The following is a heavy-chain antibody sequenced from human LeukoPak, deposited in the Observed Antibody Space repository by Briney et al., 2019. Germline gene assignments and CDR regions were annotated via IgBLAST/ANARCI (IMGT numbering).Heavy chain of an antibody. CDR2: IYHSGST. J-gene: IGHJ6*02. CDR1: GGSISSGGYS. V-gene: IGHV4-30-2*03. D-gene: IGHD3-10*01. CDR3: ARHSYGSGRGNYYYYYGMDV. Sequence: PSETLSLTCAVSGGSISSGGYSWSWIRQPPGKGLEWIGYIYHSGSTYYNPSLKSRVTISVDTSKNQFSLKLSSVTAADTAVYYCARHSYGSGRGNYYYYYGMDVWGQGTTVTVSS.